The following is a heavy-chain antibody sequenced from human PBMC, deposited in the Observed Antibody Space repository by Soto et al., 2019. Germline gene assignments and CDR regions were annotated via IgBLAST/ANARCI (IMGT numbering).Heavy chain of an antibody. CDR3: ARGLSYGDYAPGGYFDY. CDR1: GGSISSGGYY. D-gene: IGHD4-17*01. CDR2: IYYSGST. Sequence: LCGGSISSGGYYWSWIRQHPGKGLEWIGYIYYSGSTYYNPSLKSRVTISVDTSKNQFSLKLSSVTAADTAVYYCARGLSYGDYAPGGYFDYWGQGTLVTVSS. V-gene: IGHV4-31*02. J-gene: IGHJ4*02.